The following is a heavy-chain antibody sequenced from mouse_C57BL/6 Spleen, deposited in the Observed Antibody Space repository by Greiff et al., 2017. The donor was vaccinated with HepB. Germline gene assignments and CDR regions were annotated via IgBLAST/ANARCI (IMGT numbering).Heavy chain of an antibody. J-gene: IGHJ4*01. V-gene: IGHV5-17*01. CDR2: ISSGSSNI. D-gene: IGHD2-1*01. CDR3: ARCNYVKLALDY. CDR1: GFTFSDYG. Sequence: DVMLVESGGGLVKPGGSLKLSCAASGFTFSDYGMHWVRQAPEKGLEWVAYISSGSSNIYYADTVQGRITISRDNAKNTLYLQMTSLRSEDTAMYYCARCNYVKLALDYWGQGTTVTVSS.